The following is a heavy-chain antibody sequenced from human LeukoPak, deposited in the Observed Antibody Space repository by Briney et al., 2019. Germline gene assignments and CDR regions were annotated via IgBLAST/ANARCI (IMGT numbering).Heavy chain of an antibody. CDR3: TSGTLNLFQY. CDR1: GFTFSDHY. CDR2: IRNKPKGNTT. J-gene: IGHJ4*02. Sequence: GGSLRLSCAASGFTFSDHYMDWVRQAPGKGLEWVGRIRNKPKGNTTEYAASVKVRFTISRDDSKSSLYLQMNSLETADTAVYYCTSGTLNLFQYWGQGTLVSVSS. D-gene: IGHD1-14*01. V-gene: IGHV3-72*01.